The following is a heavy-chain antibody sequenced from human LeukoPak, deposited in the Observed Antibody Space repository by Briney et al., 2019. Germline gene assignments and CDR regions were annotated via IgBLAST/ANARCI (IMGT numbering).Heavy chain of an antibody. D-gene: IGHD2-15*01. J-gene: IGHJ4*02. Sequence: GGSLRLSCAASGFTFSSYEMNWVRQAPGKGLEWVSYISSSGSTIYYADSVKGRFTISRDNAKNSLYLQMNSLRAEDTAVYYCARRYCSGGSCYFRYFDYWGQGTLSPSPQ. CDR1: GFTFSSYE. CDR2: ISSSGSTI. CDR3: ARRYCSGGSCYFRYFDY. V-gene: IGHV3-48*03.